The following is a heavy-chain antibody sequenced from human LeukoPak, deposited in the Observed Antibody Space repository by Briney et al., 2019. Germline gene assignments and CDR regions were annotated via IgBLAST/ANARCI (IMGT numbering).Heavy chain of an antibody. D-gene: IGHD3-3*01. CDR1: GGSISSYY. CDR2: IYYSGST. V-gene: IGHV4-59*01. CDR3: ARGPYDFWSGYYRGLYYYGMDV. Sequence: PSETLSLTCTVSGGSISSYYWSWIRQPPGKGLEWIGYIYYSGSTNYNPSLKSRVTISVDTSKNQFSLKLSSVTAADMAVYYCARGPYDFWSGYYRGLYYYGMDVWGQGTTVTVSS. J-gene: IGHJ6*02.